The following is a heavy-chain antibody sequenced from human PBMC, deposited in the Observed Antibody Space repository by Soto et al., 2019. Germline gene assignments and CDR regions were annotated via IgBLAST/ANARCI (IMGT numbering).Heavy chain of an antibody. V-gene: IGHV4-30-2*01. Sequence: SETLSLTCAVSGGSISSGGYSWSWIRQPPGKGLEWIGYIYHSGSTYYNPSLKSRVTISVDTSKNQFSLKLSSVTAADTAVYYCARGGRDGYTVWGQGTLVTVSS. CDR2: IYHSGST. D-gene: IGHD2-15*01. CDR3: ARGGRDGYTV. J-gene: IGHJ4*02. CDR1: GGSISSGGYS.